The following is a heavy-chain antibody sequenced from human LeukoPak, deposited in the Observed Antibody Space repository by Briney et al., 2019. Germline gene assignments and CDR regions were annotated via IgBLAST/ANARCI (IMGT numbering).Heavy chain of an antibody. Sequence: SETLSLTCTVSGGSISSYYWSWIRQPPGKGLEWIGYIYYSGSTNYNPSLKSRVTISVDTSKNQFSLKLSSVTAADTAVYYCARCYSSGWINWFDPWGQGTLVTVSS. D-gene: IGHD6-19*01. CDR3: ARCYSSGWINWFDP. CDR1: GGSISSYY. J-gene: IGHJ5*02. V-gene: IGHV4-59*08. CDR2: IYYSGST.